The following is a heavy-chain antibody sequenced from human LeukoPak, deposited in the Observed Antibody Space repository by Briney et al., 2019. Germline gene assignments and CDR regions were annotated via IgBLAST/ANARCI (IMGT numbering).Heavy chain of an antibody. V-gene: IGHV1-2*06. CDR3: ATVPSYYYDRQYFQH. CDR1: ESTFTGSY. J-gene: IGHJ1*01. Sequence: GASVKVSGKASESTFTGSYMHWGRRPPGQGLDWMERINPNSGGTNYAQKFQGRVTMTRDTSISTAYMELSRLRSDDTAVYYCATVPSYYYDRQYFQHWGQGTLVTVSS. D-gene: IGHD3-22*01. CDR2: INPNSGGT.